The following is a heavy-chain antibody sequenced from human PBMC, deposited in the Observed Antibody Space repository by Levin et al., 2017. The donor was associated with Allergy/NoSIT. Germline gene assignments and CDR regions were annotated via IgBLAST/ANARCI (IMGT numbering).Heavy chain of an antibody. J-gene: IGHJ5*02. CDR3: AMNPGA. CDR1: GFTFRTSA. D-gene: IGHD4-17*01. CDR2: ISGSGGST. Sequence: PGESLKISCGASGFTFRTSAMSWVRQAPGKGLQWVSSISGSGGSTYYADSVKGRFTISRDNSKNTLHLQMNSLRAEDTAVYYCAMNPGAWGQGTLVTVSS. V-gene: IGHV3-23*01.